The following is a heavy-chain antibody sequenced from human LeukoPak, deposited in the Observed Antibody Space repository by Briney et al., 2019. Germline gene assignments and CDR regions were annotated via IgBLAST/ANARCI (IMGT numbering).Heavy chain of an antibody. Sequence: PSETLSLTCAVSGGSISSSDWWSWVRQPPGKGLEWIGEIHHSGGTNYNPSLKSRATISVDKSKNQFSLNLSSVTAADTAVYYCARYDYGDQGDYWGQGTLVTVSS. CDR2: IHHSGGT. V-gene: IGHV4-4*02. CDR1: GGSISSSDW. D-gene: IGHD4-17*01. J-gene: IGHJ4*02. CDR3: ARYDYGDQGDY.